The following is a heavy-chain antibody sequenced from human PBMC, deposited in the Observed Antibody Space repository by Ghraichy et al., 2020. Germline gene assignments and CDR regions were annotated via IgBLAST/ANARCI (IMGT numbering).Heavy chain of an antibody. CDR3: ARDSWGVIDY. CDR2: IYYSGST. J-gene: IGHJ4*02. D-gene: IGHD3-16*01. CDR1: GGSISSYY. V-gene: IGHV4-59*01. Sequence: SETLSLTCTVSGGSISSYYWSWIRQPPGKGLEWIGYIYYSGSTNYNPSLKSRVTISVDTSKNQFSLKLSSVTAADTAVYYCARDSWGVIDYWGQGTLVTVSS.